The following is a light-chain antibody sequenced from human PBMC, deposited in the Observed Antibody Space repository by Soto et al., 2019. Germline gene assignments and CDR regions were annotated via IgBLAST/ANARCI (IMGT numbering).Light chain of an antibody. CDR2: EVS. V-gene: IGLV2-8*01. CDR1: SSDVGGYNY. Sequence: QSVLTQPPSASGSPGQSVTISCTGTSSDVGGYNYVSWYQQHPGKAPKLMIYEVSKRPSGVPDRFSGSKSGNTASLTVSGLQAEEGADYYCSSYAGSTLWVFGGGTKLTV. J-gene: IGLJ3*02. CDR3: SSYAGSTLWV.